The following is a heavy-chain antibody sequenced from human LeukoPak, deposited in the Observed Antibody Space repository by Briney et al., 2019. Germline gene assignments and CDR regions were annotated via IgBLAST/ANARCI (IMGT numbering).Heavy chain of an antibody. CDR2: IYTSGST. CDR3: ARSGSYYYYYGMDV. V-gene: IGHV4-4*07. J-gene: IGHJ6*02. D-gene: IGHD1-26*01. Sequence: PSETLSLTCTVSGGSISSYYWSWIRQPAGKGLEWIGRIYTSGSTNYNPSLKSRVTMSVDTSKNKFSLKLSSVTAADTAVYYCARSGSYYYYYGMDVWGQGTTVAVSS. CDR1: GGSISSYY.